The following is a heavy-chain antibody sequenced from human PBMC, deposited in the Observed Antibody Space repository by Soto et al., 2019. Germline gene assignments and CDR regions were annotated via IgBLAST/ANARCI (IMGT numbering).Heavy chain of an antibody. V-gene: IGHV2-5*01. J-gene: IGHJ4*02. CDR2: IYWNDDK. Sequence: QITLKESGPTLVKPTQTLTLTCTFSGFSLSTTGEGVGWIRQPPRKALEWLAVIYWNDDKSYSPSLKRKLPISKQTSKKQVVLTMMNMAPLDSGTYYCAQVEYIAALFANLGQGTLVTVSS. D-gene: IGHD6-6*01. CDR3: AQVEYIAALFAN. CDR1: GFSLSTTGEG.